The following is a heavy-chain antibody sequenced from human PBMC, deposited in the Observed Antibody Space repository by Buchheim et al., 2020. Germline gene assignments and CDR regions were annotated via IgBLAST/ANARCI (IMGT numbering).Heavy chain of an antibody. V-gene: IGHV3-23*01. CDR3: AKDHVVQLWFFDY. CDR2: ISGSGGST. Sequence: EVQLLESGGGLVQPGGSLRLPCAASGFTFSSYAMSWVRQAPGKGLEWVSAISGSGGSTYYADPLKARFTISRDNSKTMLYPQMNSLRAEDTAVYYCAKDHVVQLWFFDYWGQGTL. J-gene: IGHJ4*02. CDR1: GFTFSSYA. D-gene: IGHD5-18*01.